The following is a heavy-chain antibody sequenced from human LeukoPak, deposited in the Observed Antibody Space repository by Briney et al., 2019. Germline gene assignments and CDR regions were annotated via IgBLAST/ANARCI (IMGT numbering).Heavy chain of an antibody. V-gene: IGHV3-53*01. J-gene: IGHJ4*02. CDR3: ARGNWNYPFDY. CDR2: IYSGAST. Sequence: GGSLRLSCAASGFTVSSNYMSWVRQAPGKGLEWVSVIYSGASTYYADSVKGRFTISRDNSKNTLYLQMNSLRAEDTAVYYCARGNWNYPFDYWGLGTLVTVSS. D-gene: IGHD1-7*01. CDR1: GFTVSSNY.